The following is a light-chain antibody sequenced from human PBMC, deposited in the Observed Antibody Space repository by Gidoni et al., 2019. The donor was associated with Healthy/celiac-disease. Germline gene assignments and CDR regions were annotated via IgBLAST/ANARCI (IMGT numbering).Light chain of an antibody. J-gene: IGKJ1*01. CDR3: QQYNSYSPWT. CDR2: DAS. Sequence: DIQMTQSPSTLSASVGDRVTIPCRASQSISSWLAWYQQKPGKAPKLLIYDASSLESGVPSRFSGSGSGTEFTLTISSLQPDDFATYYCQQYNSYSPWTFGQGTKVEIK. CDR1: QSISSW. V-gene: IGKV1-5*01.